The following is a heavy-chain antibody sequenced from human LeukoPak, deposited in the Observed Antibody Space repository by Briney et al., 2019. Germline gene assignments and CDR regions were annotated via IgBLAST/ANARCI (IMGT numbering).Heavy chain of an antibody. V-gene: IGHV1-46*01. CDR1: GYTFTGYY. CDR2: INPGGANT. CDR3: ARIRDGYNDAYDI. Sequence: ASVKFSCKASGYTFTGYYIHWVRQAPGQGLEWMGLINPGGANTNYAQNFQGRVTMTRDTSTSTVYMELSSLRSEDTAIYYCARIRDGYNDAYDIWGQGTVVTVPS. D-gene: IGHD5-24*01. J-gene: IGHJ3*02.